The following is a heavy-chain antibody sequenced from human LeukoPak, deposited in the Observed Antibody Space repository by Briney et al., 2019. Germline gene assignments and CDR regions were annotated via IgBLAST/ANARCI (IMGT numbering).Heavy chain of an antibody. CDR2: INPSGGST. V-gene: IGHV1-46*01. CDR1: GYTFTSYY. J-gene: IGHJ4*02. Sequence: ASVKVSCKASGYTFTSYYMHWVRQAPGQGLEWMGIINPSGGSTSYAQKFQGRVTMTRDMSTSTVYMELSSLRSEDTAVYYCARDPRPYYDSSGYLFDYWGQGTLVTVSS. CDR3: ARDPRPYYDSSGYLFDY. D-gene: IGHD3-22*01.